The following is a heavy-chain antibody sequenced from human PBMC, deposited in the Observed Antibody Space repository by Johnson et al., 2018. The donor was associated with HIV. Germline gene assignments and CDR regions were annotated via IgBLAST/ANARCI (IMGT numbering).Heavy chain of an antibody. CDR3: AGGGAGTNAFDI. Sequence: VQLVESGGGLVQPGGSLRLSCAASGFIVSSNHMSWVRQAPGKGLEWVSEIYSGGSTYYADSVKGRFTISRDNSKNTLYLQMNRLRPEDTDVYYCAGGGAGTNAFDIWGQGTMVTVSS. V-gene: IGHV3-66*02. J-gene: IGHJ3*02. D-gene: IGHD6-19*01. CDR2: IYSGGST. CDR1: GFIVSSNH.